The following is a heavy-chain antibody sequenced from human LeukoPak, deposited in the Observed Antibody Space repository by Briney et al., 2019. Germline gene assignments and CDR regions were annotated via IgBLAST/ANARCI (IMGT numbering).Heavy chain of an antibody. CDR3: ARVSGSGLYFKSFDP. Sequence: SETLSLTCSVSGDDISSSNWWTWVRQPPQKGLEWIGEVYHSGSTNCNPSLKSRIYMSVDKSQNRFSLRLTSVTAADTAVYFCARVSGSGLYFKSFDPWGQGTLVIVSS. CDR2: VYHSGST. J-gene: IGHJ5*01. V-gene: IGHV4-4*02. D-gene: IGHD3-10*01. CDR1: GDDISSSNW.